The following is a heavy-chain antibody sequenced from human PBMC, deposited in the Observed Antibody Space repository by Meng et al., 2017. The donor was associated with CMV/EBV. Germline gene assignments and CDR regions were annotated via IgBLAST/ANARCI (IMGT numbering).Heavy chain of an antibody. CDR2: IKSKSVGGTT. CDR3: TTEYYGSEFIY. Sequence: GGSLRLSCVASGFTFSNGWMNWVRRAPGKGLEWVARIKSKSVGGTTDYAAPVMGRFSISRDDSKNTLHLQMNSLKIEDTAVYYCTTEYYGSEFIYWGQGTMVTVSS. V-gene: IGHV3-15*01. J-gene: IGHJ4*02. D-gene: IGHD3-10*01. CDR1: GFTFSNGW.